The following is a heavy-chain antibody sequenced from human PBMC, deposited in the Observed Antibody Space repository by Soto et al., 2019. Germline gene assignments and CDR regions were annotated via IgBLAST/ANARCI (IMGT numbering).Heavy chain of an antibody. CDR3: ARHIVLLPAANYNWLDP. V-gene: IGHV4-30-4*01. D-gene: IGHD2-2*01. J-gene: IGHJ5*02. CDR1: GGSISCVDYY. Sequence: SETLSLTSTVSGGSISCVDYYWSWIRQHTGQGLQWIGYIDYSGSTYYNPSLKSRVTISVDTSKNQFSLKLSSVTAADTAVYYCARHIVLLPAANYNWLDPRGQGTLVTVSS. CDR2: IDYSGST.